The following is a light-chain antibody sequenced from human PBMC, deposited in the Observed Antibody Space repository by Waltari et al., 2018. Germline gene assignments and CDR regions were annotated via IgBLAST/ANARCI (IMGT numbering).Light chain of an antibody. V-gene: IGLV4-69*01. CDR1: SGHSSNL. J-gene: IGLJ3*02. CDR2: VNSDGSH. CDR3: QTGGHGTWV. Sequence: QLVLTQSPSASASLGASVTLTCTLSSGHSSNLIAWLQQQPEKGPLYLMKVNSDGSHSKGDEIPDRFSGSSSGAERYLTISSLQSEDEADYYCQTGGHGTWVFGGGTKLTVL.